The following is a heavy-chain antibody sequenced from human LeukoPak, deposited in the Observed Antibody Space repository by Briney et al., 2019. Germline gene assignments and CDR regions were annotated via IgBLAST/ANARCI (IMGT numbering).Heavy chain of an antibody. Sequence: GGSLRLSCAASGFTFSSYWMSWVRQAPGKGLAWVVNIKQDGSEKYYVDSVKGRFTISRDNAKNSLYLQMNSLRAEDTAVYYCARAYGDFWSGYYWGPMDDWGQGTTVTVSS. D-gene: IGHD3-3*01. CDR2: IKQDGSEK. J-gene: IGHJ6*02. V-gene: IGHV3-7*01. CDR3: ARAYGDFWSGYYWGPMDD. CDR1: GFTFSSYW.